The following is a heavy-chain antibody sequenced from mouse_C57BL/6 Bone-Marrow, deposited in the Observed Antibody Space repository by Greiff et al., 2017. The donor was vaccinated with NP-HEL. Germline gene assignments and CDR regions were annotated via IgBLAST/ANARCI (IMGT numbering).Heavy chain of an antibody. CDR2: IYPGSGST. CDR3: ARWWYGNYGDYFDY. V-gene: IGHV1-55*01. J-gene: IGHJ2*01. D-gene: IGHD2-10*02. CDR1: GYTFTSYW. Sequence: QVQLQQPGAELVKPGASVKMSCKASGYTFTSYWITWVKQRPGQGLEWIGDIYPGSGSTNYNEKFKSKATLTVDTSSSTAYMQLSSLTSEDSAVYYCARWWYGNYGDYFDYWGQGTTLTVSS.